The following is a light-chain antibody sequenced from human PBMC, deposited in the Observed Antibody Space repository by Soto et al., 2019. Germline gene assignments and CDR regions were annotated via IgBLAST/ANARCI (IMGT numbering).Light chain of an antibody. CDR2: AAS. V-gene: IGKV1-39*01. Sequence: DIQMTQSPSSLSASVGDRVTITCRASQSIRDNLNWYQHKPGTAPNLLIYAASSLQSGVPSRFSGSGSGTDFTLTISSLQPEDFVTYYCQQSFGTPPTFGGGTKVEIK. J-gene: IGKJ4*01. CDR3: QQSFGTPPT. CDR1: QSIRDN.